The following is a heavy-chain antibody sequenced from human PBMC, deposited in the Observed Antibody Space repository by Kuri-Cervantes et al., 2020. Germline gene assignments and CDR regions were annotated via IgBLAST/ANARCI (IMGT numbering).Heavy chain of an antibody. Sequence: GESLKISCAASGFTFSNAWMSWVRQAPGKGLEWVGRIKSKTDGGTTDYAAPVKGRFTISRDDSKNTLYLQMNSLKTEDTAVYYCTREGTAIFSYFDYWGQGTLVTVSS. CDR1: GFTFSNAW. D-gene: IGHD5-18*01. V-gene: IGHV3-15*01. CDR2: IKSKTDGGTT. J-gene: IGHJ4*02. CDR3: TREGTAIFSYFDY.